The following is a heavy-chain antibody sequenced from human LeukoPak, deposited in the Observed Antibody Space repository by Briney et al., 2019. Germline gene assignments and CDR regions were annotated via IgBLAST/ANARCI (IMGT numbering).Heavy chain of an antibody. Sequence: SETLSLTCAVSGGSFSGYYWSWIRQPPGKGLEWIGEINHSGSTNYNPSLKSRVTISVDTSKNQFSLKLSSVTAADTAVYYCARLRPSALSLADYAGWDDYWGQGTLVTVSS. CDR2: INHSGST. CDR1: GGSFSGYY. V-gene: IGHV4-34*01. J-gene: IGHJ4*02. CDR3: ARLRPSALSLADYAGWDDY. D-gene: IGHD4-17*01.